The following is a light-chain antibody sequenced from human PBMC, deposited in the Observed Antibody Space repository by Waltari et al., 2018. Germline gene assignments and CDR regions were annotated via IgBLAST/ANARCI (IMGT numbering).Light chain of an antibody. CDR1: QSISAW. V-gene: IGKV1D-12*01. J-gene: IGKJ4*01. CDR3: QQCNTLPFA. CDR2: AAF. Sequence: DIQMTQSPSSVSASVGDTVTITCRASQSISAWLAWYQQKPGKAPKLLISAAFNLQRGVPSRFSGSRSGTDFSLTISSLQPEDFATYYCQQCNTLPFAFGGGTTVEIK.